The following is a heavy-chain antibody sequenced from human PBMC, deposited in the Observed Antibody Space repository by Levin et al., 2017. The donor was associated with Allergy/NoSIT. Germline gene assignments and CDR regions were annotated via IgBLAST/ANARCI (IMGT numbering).Heavy chain of an antibody. CDR1: GFTFSSYS. CDR3: GREDGDYLRYYYGMDV. V-gene: IGHV3-21*01. J-gene: IGHJ6*02. Sequence: GGSLRLSCAASGFTFSSYSMNWVRQAPGKGLEWVSSISSSSSYIYYADSVKGRFTISRDNAKNSLYLQMNSLRAEDTAVYYCGREDGDYLRYYYGMDVWGQGTTVTVSS. D-gene: IGHD4-17*01. CDR2: ISSSSSYI.